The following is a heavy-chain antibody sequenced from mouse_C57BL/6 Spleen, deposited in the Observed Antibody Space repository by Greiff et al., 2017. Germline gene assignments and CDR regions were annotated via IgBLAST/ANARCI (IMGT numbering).Heavy chain of an antibody. D-gene: IGHD1-1*01. CDR1: GFNIKDYS. V-gene: IGHV14-2*01. CDR3: ARDYYGSSVYAMDY. J-gene: IGHJ4*01. Sequence: VQLQQSGAELVKPGASVKLSCTASGFNIKDYSMHWVKQRTEQGLEWIGRIDPEDGETKYAPKFPGKATITADTSSNTAYLQLSSLTSEDTAVYYCARDYYGSSVYAMDYWGQGTSVTVSS. CDR2: IDPEDGET.